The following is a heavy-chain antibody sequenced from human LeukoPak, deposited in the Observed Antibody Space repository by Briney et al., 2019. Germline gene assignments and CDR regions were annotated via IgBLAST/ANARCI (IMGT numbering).Heavy chain of an antibody. Sequence: GGSLRLSCAASGFTFSKYWMHWVRQTPGMGLGWISRISGDGTTTSYADSVKGRFTLSRDNAKNTLYLQMNSLRADDTAVYYCARTTYYDTDTAYYRPFDSWGQGTLVTVSS. D-gene: IGHD3-16*01. CDR1: GFTFSKYW. J-gene: IGHJ4*02. CDR2: ISGDGTTT. V-gene: IGHV3-74*01. CDR3: ARTTYYDTDTAYYRPFDS.